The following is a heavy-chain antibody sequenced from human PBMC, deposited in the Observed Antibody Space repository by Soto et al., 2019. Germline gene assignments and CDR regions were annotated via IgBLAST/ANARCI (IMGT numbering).Heavy chain of an antibody. Sequence: EVQLVESGGGLVQPGGSLKLSCAASGFTFSSYDMYWVRQVTGIGLEWVSAIGTGGDTYYSDSVKGRFTISRENAKNSLNLQMNSPRAVDTALYSCAGGGLKQRGLDAFDSGGHGTMVSGSS. CDR3: AGGGLKQRGLDAFDS. CDR1: GFTFSSYD. CDR2: IGTGGDT. J-gene: IGHJ3*02. D-gene: IGHD6-25*01. V-gene: IGHV3-13*01.